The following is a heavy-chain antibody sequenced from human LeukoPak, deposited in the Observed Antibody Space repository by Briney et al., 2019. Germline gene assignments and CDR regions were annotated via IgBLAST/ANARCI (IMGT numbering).Heavy chain of an antibody. CDR2: IWYDGSNK. CDR3: ARDRGRRYDYVWGSPLGY. CDR1: GFTFSSYG. D-gene: IGHD3-16*01. Sequence: GRSLRLSCAASGFTFSSYGMHWVRQAPGKGLEWVAVIWYDGSNKYYADSVKGRFTISRDNSKNTLYLQMNNLRAEDTAVYYCARDRGRRYDYVWGSPLGYWGQGTLVTVSS. J-gene: IGHJ4*02. V-gene: IGHV3-33*01.